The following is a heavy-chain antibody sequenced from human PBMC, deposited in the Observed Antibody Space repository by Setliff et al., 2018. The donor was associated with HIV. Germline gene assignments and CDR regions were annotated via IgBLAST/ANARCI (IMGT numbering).Heavy chain of an antibody. J-gene: IGHJ3*02. CDR3: ARHHVKYTDCPSGMCYWDAFDI. V-gene: IGHV4-39*01. CDR2: IYYSGST. CDR1: GGSFSGYY. Sequence: SETLSLTCAVYGGSFSGYYWGWIRQPPGKGLEWIGSIYYSGSTYYNPSLKSRVTISVDTSKNQFSLKLTSVTAADTAVYYCARHHVKYTDCPSGMCYWDAFDIWGQGTMVTVSS. D-gene: IGHD2-8*01.